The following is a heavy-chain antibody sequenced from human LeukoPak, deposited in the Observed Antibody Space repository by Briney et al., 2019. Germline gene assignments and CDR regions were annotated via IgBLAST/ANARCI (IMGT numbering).Heavy chain of an antibody. CDR2: IYYSGST. CDR3: ARESGGHYYYYYGMDV. J-gene: IGHJ6*02. V-gene: IGHV4-59*01. CDR1: GGSISSYY. D-gene: IGHD2-15*01. Sequence: PSETLSLTCTVSGGSISSYYWSWIRQPPGTGLEWIGYIYYSGSTNYNPSLKSRVTISVDTSKNQFSLKLSSVTAADTAVYYCARESGGHYYYYYGMDVWGQGTTVTVSS.